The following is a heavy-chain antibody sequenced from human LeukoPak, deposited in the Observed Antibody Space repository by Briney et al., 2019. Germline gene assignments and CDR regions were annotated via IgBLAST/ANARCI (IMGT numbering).Heavy chain of an antibody. CDR2: INHSGST. D-gene: IGHD5-12*01. J-gene: IGHJ4*02. CDR3: AREKWQTVDY. Sequence: SETLSLTCGVYGGSFSDYYWSWIRQPPGKGLEWIGEINHSGSTNYNPSLKSRVTISVDTSKNQFSLKLSSVTAADTAVYYCAREKWQTVDYWGQGTLVTVSS. CDR1: GGSFSDYY. V-gene: IGHV4-34*01.